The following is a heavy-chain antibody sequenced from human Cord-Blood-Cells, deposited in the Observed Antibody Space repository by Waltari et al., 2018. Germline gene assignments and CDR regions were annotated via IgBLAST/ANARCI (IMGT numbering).Heavy chain of an antibody. D-gene: IGHD3-22*01. J-gene: IGHJ4*02. V-gene: IGHV4-39*07. CDR2: IYYSGST. CDR3: ARPGYYDSSGYYFDY. CDR1: GGSISSSSYY. Sequence: QLQLQESGPGLVKPSETLSLTCTVPGGSISSSSYYWGWIRQPPGKGLEWIGSIYYSGSTYYNPSLKSRVTISVDTSKNQFSLKLSSVTAADTAVYYCARPGYYDSSGYYFDYWGQGTLVTVSS.